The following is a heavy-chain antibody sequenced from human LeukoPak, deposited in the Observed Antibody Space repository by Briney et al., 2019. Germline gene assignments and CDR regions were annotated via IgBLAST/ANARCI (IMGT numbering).Heavy chain of an antibody. CDR3: AREGDDILTAAFDY. J-gene: IGHJ4*02. CDR1: GYTFTGYY. V-gene: IGHV1-2*02. CDR2: INPNSGGT. Sequence: GASVKVSFKASGYTFTGYYMHWVRQAPGQGLEWMGWINPNSGGTNYAQKFQGRVTMTRDTSVSTAYMELSRLRSDDTAVYYCAREGDDILTAAFDYWGQGTLVTVSS. D-gene: IGHD3-9*01.